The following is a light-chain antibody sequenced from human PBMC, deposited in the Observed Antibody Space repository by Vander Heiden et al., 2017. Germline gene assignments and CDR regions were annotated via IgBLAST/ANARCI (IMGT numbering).Light chain of an antibody. V-gene: IGKV1-33*01. CDR3: QQYDNL. CDR2: DAS. Sequence: DIQMTQSPSSLSASVGDRVTITCQASQDISNYLNWYQQKPGKAPKLLIYDASNLETGVASRLSGSGSGTDFTFTISSLKTEDIATYYCQQYDNLFGQGTRLEIK. J-gene: IGKJ5*01. CDR1: QDISNY.